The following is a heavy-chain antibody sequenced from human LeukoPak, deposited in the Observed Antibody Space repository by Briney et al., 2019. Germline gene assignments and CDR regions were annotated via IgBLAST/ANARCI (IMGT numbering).Heavy chain of an antibody. CDR2: IYTSGST. J-gene: IGHJ6*03. CDR3: ARDQRRASSWYSYYYMDV. V-gene: IGHV4-61*02. CDR1: GGSISSSSYY. Sequence: SETLSLTCTVSGGSISSSSYYWGWIRQPAGKGLEWIGRIYTSGSTNYNPSLKSRVTISVDTSKNQFSLKLSSVTAADTAVYYCARDQRRASSWYSYYYMDVWGKGTTVTVSS. D-gene: IGHD6-13*01.